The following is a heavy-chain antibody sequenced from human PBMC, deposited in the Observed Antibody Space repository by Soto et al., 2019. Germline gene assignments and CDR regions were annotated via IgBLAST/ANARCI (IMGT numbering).Heavy chain of an antibody. J-gene: IGHJ3*01. CDR2: IHSDGRST. V-gene: IGHV3-74*01. CDR1: GFTFSYYW. CDR3: AIGDRGAFDL. D-gene: IGHD1-26*01. Sequence: EVQLVESGGGLVRPGGSLRLSCAASGFTFSYYWMHWVRQAPGKGLVWVSRIHSDGRSTTYADFVKGRFIISRDNARNTVDLQMHSVRVEDTAVYYRAIGDRGAFDLWGQRPVVTVSS.